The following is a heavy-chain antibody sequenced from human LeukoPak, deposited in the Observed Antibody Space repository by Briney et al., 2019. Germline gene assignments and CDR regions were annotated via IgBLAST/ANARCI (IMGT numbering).Heavy chain of an antibody. Sequence: SETLSLTCTVSGGSISSYYWSWIRQPPGKGLEWIGYISSSGTTKCNPSLKSRLTISVDTSKNQFSLKLSSVTAADTAVYYCARGDGRQLPYFDYWGQGTLVTVSS. CDR2: ISSSGTT. J-gene: IGHJ4*02. CDR3: ARGDGRQLPYFDY. V-gene: IGHV4-59*08. D-gene: IGHD5-24*01. CDR1: GGSISSYY.